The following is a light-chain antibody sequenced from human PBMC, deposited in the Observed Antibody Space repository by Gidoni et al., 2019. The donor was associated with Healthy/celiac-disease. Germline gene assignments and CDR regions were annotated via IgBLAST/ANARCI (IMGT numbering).Light chain of an antibody. CDR3: QQYYSTPWT. J-gene: IGKJ1*01. Sequence: DIVMTQSPDSLAVSLGERATIKCKSSQSVLYSSNNKNYLAWYQQKPGQPPKLLIYWASTRESGVPDRFSGSGSWKYFTLTISSLQAEDVAVYFCQQYYSTPWTFGQGTKVEIK. V-gene: IGKV4-1*01. CDR2: WAS. CDR1: QSVLYSSNNKNY.